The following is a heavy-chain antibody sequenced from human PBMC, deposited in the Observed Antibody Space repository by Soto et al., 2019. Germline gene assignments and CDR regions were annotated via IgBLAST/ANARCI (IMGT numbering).Heavy chain of an antibody. J-gene: IGHJ4*02. CDR3: STWGRDGWYTGFF. D-gene: IGHD6-19*01. Sequence: QVQLVQSGAEVKTPGASVKVSCKASGYTFTDYDINWVRQAPGQGLEWLGRMNPSSGKTDDAQNFQARVTMTRDTSISTVYLELSNLGYEDTAVFYCSTWGRDGWYTGFFWGQGTLVTVAS. CDR2: MNPSSGKT. V-gene: IGHV1-8*01. CDR1: GYTFTDYD.